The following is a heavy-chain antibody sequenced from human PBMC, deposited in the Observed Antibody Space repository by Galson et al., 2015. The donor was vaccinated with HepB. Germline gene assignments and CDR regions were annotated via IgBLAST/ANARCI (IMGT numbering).Heavy chain of an antibody. V-gene: IGHV1-46*04. J-gene: IGHJ4*02. CDR3: ARDQGVAPARYGFFDY. CDR1: GYTFTSYY. Sequence: SLKVSCKASGYTFTSYYMHWVRQAPGQGLEWMGIINPSGGSTSYAQKLQGRVTMTRDTSTSTVYMELSSLRSEDTAVYYCARDQGVAPARYGFFDYWGQGTLVTVSS. CDR2: INPSGGST. D-gene: IGHD6-13*01.